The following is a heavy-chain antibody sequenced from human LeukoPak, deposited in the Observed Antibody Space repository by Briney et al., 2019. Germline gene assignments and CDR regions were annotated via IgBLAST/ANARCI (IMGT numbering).Heavy chain of an antibody. CDR2: IKQDGSEK. Sequence: GGSLRLSCAASGFTFSNYWMHWVRQAPGKGLEWVAHIKQDGSEKNYVDSVEGRFTISRDNAKNSVYLQMNSLRAEDTAVYYCARVWSAFDVWGQGTMVTVSS. CDR1: GFTFSNYW. J-gene: IGHJ3*01. V-gene: IGHV3-7*04. CDR3: ARVWSAFDV. D-gene: IGHD3-3*01.